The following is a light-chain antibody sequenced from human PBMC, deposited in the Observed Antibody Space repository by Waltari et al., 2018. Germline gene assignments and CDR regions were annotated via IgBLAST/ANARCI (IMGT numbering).Light chain of an antibody. CDR3: MQGTLRT. Sequence: VVLTQSPLSLPVTLGQPASIPCKSSQSLVYSDGNTYLSWFQQRPGQSPRRLIYKVSNRDSGVPDRFSGSGSGTDFTLKISRVEAEDVGVYYCMQGTLRTFGQGTKVEIK. CDR1: QSLVYSDGNTY. V-gene: IGKV2-30*01. J-gene: IGKJ1*01. CDR2: KVS.